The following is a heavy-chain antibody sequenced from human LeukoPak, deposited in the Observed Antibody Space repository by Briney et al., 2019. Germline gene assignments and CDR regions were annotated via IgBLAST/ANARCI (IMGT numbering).Heavy chain of an antibody. CDR2: ISSSGSTI. CDR1: GFTFSSYW. J-gene: IGHJ4*02. CDR3: ARDSSSWYYFDY. Sequence: GGSLRLSCAASGFTFSSYWMSWVRQAPGKGLEWVSYISSSGSTIYYADSVKGRFTISRDNAKNSLYLQMNSLRAEDTAVYYCARDSSSWYYFDYWGQGTLVTVSS. V-gene: IGHV3-48*04. D-gene: IGHD6-13*01.